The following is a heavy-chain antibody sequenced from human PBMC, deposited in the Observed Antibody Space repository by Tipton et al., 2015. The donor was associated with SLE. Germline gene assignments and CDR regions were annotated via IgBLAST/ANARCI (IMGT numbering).Heavy chain of an antibody. D-gene: IGHD2-2*01. CDR2: IYTSGST. J-gene: IGHJ4*02. V-gene: IGHV4-61*02. Sequence: TLSLTCTVSGGSISSGSYYWSWIRQPAGKGLEWIGRIYTSGSTNYNPSLKSRVTISVDTTKIQFSLKLSSVTAADTAVYYCARDLAYCSSTSCFDYFDYWGQGTLVTVSS. CDR1: GGSISSGSYY. CDR3: ARDLAYCSSTSCFDYFDY.